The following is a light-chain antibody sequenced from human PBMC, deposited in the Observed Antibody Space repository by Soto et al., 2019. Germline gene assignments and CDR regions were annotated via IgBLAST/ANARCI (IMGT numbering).Light chain of an antibody. V-gene: IGKV1-39*01. J-gene: IGKJ3*01. CDR1: QSISNY. CDR3: QKSYTTLFT. Sequence: DIQMTQSPSSLSASVGDRVTITCRASQSISNYLNWYQQKPGKAPKLLIYAASSLQSGVPSRFSGSGSGTDFTLTSSSLQPEDFANYSCQKSYTTLFTFGPGTNGDI. CDR2: AAS.